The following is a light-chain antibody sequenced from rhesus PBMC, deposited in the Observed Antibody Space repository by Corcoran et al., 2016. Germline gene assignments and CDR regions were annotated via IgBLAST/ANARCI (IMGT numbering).Light chain of an antibody. Sequence: DIQMTQSPSSLSASVGDRVTITCRASQGISNYLSWYQQKPGKAPKRLIYVASSLESGVPSRFSGSGSGTEFTLTISSLQPEYFAVYFCLQYNRKPFTFGPGTKLDIK. CDR1: QGISNY. V-gene: IGKV1-36*01. CDR2: VAS. J-gene: IGKJ3*01. CDR3: LQYNRKPFT.